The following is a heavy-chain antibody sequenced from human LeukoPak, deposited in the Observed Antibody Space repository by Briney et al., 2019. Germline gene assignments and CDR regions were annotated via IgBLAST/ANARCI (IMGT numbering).Heavy chain of an antibody. CDR2: ISSSGSTI. CDR1: GFTLSSYE. Sequence: PGGSLRLSCAASGFTLSSYEMNWVRQAPGKGLEWVSYISSSGSTIYYADSVKGRFTISRDNAKNSLYLQMNSLRAEDTAVYYCARDSVGALEYFDLWGRGTLVTVSS. J-gene: IGHJ2*01. V-gene: IGHV3-48*03. D-gene: IGHD1-26*01. CDR3: ARDSVGALEYFDL.